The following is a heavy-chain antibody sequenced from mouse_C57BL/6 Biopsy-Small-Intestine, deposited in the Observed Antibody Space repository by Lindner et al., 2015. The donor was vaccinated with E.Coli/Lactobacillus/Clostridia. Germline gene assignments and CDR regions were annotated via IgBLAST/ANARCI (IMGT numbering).Heavy chain of an antibody. V-gene: IGHV1-20*01. J-gene: IGHJ4*01. CDR3: VRDERVPGDAHFDS. CDR1: GYTFTTYG. Sequence: SVKVSCKASGYTFTTYGISWVRQAPGQGLEWMGWVSTYNGDANYAQKFQGRVTMTRDTSTSTIYMELKSLRSDDTAVYYCVRDERVPGDAHFDSWGQGTVVTVSS. CDR2: VSTYNGDA. D-gene: IGHD5-1*01.